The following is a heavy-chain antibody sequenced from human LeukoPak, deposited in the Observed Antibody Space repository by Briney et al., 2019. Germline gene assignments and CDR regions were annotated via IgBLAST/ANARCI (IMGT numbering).Heavy chain of an antibody. CDR2: ISSSSSYI. D-gene: IGHD3-3*01. CDR1: GFTFSSYS. V-gene: IGHV3-21*01. Sequence: GGSLRLSCAASGFTFSSYSMNWVRQAPGKGLEWVSSISSSSSYIYYADSVKGRFTISRDNAKNPLYLQMNSLRAEDTAVYYCASLVSSGEMDVWGQGTTVTVSS. J-gene: IGHJ6*02. CDR3: ASLVSSGEMDV.